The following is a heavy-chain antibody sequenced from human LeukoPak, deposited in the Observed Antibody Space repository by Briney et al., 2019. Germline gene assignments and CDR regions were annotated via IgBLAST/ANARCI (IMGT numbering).Heavy chain of an antibody. CDR3: AKEFWGSGWYLSDAFDI. Sequence: GGSLRLSCPASGFTFSSYEMNWVRQAPGKGLEWVAVISYDGSNKYYADSVKGRFTISRDNSKNTLYLQMNSLRAEDTAVYYCAKEFWGSGWYLSDAFDIWGQGTMVTVSS. CDR2: ISYDGSNK. D-gene: IGHD6-19*01. CDR1: GFTFSSYE. V-gene: IGHV3-30*18. J-gene: IGHJ3*02.